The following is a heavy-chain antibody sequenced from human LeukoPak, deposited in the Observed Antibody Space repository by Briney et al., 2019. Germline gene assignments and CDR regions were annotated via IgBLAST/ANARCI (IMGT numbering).Heavy chain of an antibody. CDR1: GYIFTGYY. J-gene: IGHJ3*02. CDR2: INPNSGGT. V-gene: IGHV1-2*02. CDR3: ARAIVPAAVDDAFDI. Sequence: ASVKVSCKASGYIFTGYYMHWVRQAPGQGLEWMGWINPNSGGTNYAQKFQGRVTMTRDTSISTAYMELSRLRSDDTAVYYCARAIVPAAVDDAFDIWGQGTMVTVSS. D-gene: IGHD2-2*01.